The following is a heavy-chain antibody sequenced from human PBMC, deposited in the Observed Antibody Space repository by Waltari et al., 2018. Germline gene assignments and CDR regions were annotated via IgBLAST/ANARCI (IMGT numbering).Heavy chain of an antibody. J-gene: IGHJ4*02. CDR2: IYYSGST. V-gene: IGHV4-39*01. CDR3: ARPIYDRSGYYLYYFDY. CDR1: GGSISSSSYY. Sequence: QLQLQESGPGLVKPSETLSLTCTVSGGSISSSSYYWGWIRQPPGKGLEWIGSIYYSGSTYYNTSLKSRVTISVDTSKNQFCLKLSSVTAADTAVYYCARPIYDRSGYYLYYFDYWGQGTLVTVSS. D-gene: IGHD3-22*01.